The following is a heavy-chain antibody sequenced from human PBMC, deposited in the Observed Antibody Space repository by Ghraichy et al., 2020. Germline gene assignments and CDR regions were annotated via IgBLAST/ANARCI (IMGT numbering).Heavy chain of an antibody. CDR3: VGHCFGDDCRGFEF. V-gene: IGHV4-4*02. CDR1: GASIRRDW. J-gene: IGHJ2*01. D-gene: IGHD2-21*01. CDR2: IYYSGAT. Sequence: SETLSLTCDVSGASIRRDWWSWVRQPPGKGLEWIAEIYYSGATNFNPSLRSRVAISMDTSNSRLFLQLTSVTAADTAVYYCVGHCFGDDCRGFEFWGRGTPVTVSS.